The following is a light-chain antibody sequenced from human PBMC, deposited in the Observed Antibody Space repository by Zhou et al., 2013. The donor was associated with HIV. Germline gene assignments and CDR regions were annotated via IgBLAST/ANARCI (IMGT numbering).Light chain of an antibody. V-gene: IGKV1-NL1*01. CDR3: QQFXSPPLT. Sequence: DIQMTQSPSSLSASVGDRITITCRASQGIGKSLAWYQKKPGKAPKLLVYAASKLQSGVPPRFSGSGSGTDYTLTISSLQPEDAATYYCQQFXSPPLTFGRGTKVEMK. CDR2: AAS. CDR1: QGIGKS. J-gene: IGKJ4*01.